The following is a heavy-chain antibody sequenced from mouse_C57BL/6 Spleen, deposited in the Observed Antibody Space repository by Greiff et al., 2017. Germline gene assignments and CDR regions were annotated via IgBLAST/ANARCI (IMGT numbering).Heavy chain of an antibody. Sequence: QVQLQQPGAELVMPGASVKLSCKASGYTFTSYWMHWVKQRPGQGLEWIGEIDPSDSYTNYNQQFKGKSTLTVDKSSSTAYMQLSSLTSEDSAVYYCARKSHYFDYWGQGTTLTVSS. CDR1: GYTFTSYW. D-gene: IGHD6-2*01. CDR3: ARKSHYFDY. CDR2: IDPSDSYT. V-gene: IGHV1-69*01. J-gene: IGHJ2*01.